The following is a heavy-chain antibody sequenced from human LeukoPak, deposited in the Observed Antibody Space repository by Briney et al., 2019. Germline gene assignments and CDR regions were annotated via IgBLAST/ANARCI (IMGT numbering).Heavy chain of an antibody. Sequence: EASVKVSCKASGGTFSSYAISWVRQAPGQGLEWMGRIIPILGIANYAQKFQGRVTITADKSTSTAYMELSSLRSEDTAVYYCAREPPSKDGGYHAPFDHWGQGTLVTVSS. D-gene: IGHD5-12*01. V-gene: IGHV1-69*04. CDR3: AREPPSKDGGYHAPFDH. CDR1: GGTFSSYA. CDR2: IIPILGIA. J-gene: IGHJ4*02.